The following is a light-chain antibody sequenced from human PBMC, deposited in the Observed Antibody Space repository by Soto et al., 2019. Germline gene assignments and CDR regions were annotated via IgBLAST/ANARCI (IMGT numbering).Light chain of an antibody. J-gene: IGLJ1*01. CDR1: SSNIGAGYD. CDR3: QSYDSSLSAYV. Sequence: QSVLTQPPSVSGAPGQRVTISCTGSSSNIGAGYDVYWYQQLPGTAPKLLIYGNSNRPSGVPDRFSGSKSGTSASLAITGLQAEDEADYYCQSYDSSLSAYVFGTGTKVTVL. CDR2: GNS. V-gene: IGLV1-40*01.